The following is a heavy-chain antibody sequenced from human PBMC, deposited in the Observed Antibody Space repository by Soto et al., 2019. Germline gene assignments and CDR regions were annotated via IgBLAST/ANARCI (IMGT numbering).Heavy chain of an antibody. CDR1: GYTFTSYY. J-gene: IGHJ4*02. V-gene: IGHV1-46*01. CDR3: ARALGATTPDY. Sequence: ASVKVSCKASGYTFTSYYMHWVRQAPGQGLEWMGIINPSGGSTSYAQKFQGRVTMTRDTSTSTVYMELSSLRSEDMAVYYCARALGATTPDYWGQGTLVTVSS. D-gene: IGHD1-26*01. CDR2: INPSGGST.